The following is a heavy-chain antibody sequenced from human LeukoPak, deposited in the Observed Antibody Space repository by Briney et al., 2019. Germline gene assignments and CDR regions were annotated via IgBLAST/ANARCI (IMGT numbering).Heavy chain of an antibody. D-gene: IGHD2-2*01. Sequence: PGGSLRLSCAASGFTFSSYGMHWVRQAPGKGLEWVAVIWYDGSNKYYADSVKGRFTISRDNSKNTLYLQMNSLRAEDTAVYYCAEEGSTGWFDPWGQGTLVTVSS. V-gene: IGHV3-33*06. CDR1: GFTFSSYG. J-gene: IGHJ5*02. CDR3: AEEGSTGWFDP. CDR2: IWYDGSNK.